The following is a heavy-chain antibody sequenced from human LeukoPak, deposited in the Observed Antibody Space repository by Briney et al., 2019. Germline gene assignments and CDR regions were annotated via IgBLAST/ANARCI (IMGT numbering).Heavy chain of an antibody. CDR3: VRDGDDFNFDY. CDR2: VIRDGSFT. Sequence: PGRSLRLSCAASGFTFRSYWTHWVRQAPGKGREWVSRVIRDGSFTNYADSVKGRFTISRDNAKNTLYLQMSSLRAEDTAVYFCVRDGDDFNFDYWGQGSLVTVSS. J-gene: IGHJ4*02. CDR1: GFTFRSYW. D-gene: IGHD5-24*01. V-gene: IGHV3-74*01.